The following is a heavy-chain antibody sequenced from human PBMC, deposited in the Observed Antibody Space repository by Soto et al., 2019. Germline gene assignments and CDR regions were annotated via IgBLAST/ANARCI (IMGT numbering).Heavy chain of an antibody. D-gene: IGHD2-2*01. CDR3: ARDLQLPLDY. CDR1: GGSFSGYY. J-gene: IGHJ4*02. Sequence: QVQLQQWGAGLLKPSETLSLTCAVYGGSFSGYYWNWIRQPPGKGLEWIGEISHTGNTNYNPSLKSRVTLSVDTSKTQFSLRLTSVTAADTAVYYCARDLQLPLDYWGQGTLVTVSS. CDR2: ISHTGNT. V-gene: IGHV4-34*01.